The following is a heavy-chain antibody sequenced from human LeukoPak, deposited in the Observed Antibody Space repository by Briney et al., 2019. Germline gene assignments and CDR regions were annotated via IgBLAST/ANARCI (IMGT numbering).Heavy chain of an antibody. D-gene: IGHD1-20*01. CDR3: ARDGRYNWNDYDAFDI. CDR2: INPNSGGT. Sequence: ASVKVSCKASGYTFTGYYMHWVRQAPGQGLEWMGWINPNSGGTNCAQKFQGRVTMTRDTSISTAYMELSRLRSDDTAVYHCARDGRYNWNDYDAFDIWGQGTMVTVSS. V-gene: IGHV1-2*02. J-gene: IGHJ3*02. CDR1: GYTFTGYY.